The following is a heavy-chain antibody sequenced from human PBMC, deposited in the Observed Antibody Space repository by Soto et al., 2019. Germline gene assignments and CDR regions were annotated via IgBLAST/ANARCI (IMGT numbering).Heavy chain of an antibody. CDR1: GGSFSGYY. CDR3: ARVQTVGSYFDY. J-gene: IGHJ4*02. V-gene: IGHV4-34*01. CDR2: INHSGST. D-gene: IGHD1-26*01. Sequence: SETLSLTCAVYGGSFSGYYWSWIRQPPGKGLEWIGEINHSGSTNYNPSLKSRVTISVDKSKNQFSLKLSSVTAADTAVYYCARVQTVGSYFDYWGQGTLVTVSS.